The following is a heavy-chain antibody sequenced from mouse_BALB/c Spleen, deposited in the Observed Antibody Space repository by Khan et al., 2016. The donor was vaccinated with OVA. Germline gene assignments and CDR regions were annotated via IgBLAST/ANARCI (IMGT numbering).Heavy chain of an antibody. Sequence: EVQLQESGPSLVKPSQTLSLTCSVTGASITSVSWNWIRKFPGNNLEYMGYISYSGNPYYNPSLNSRISITRDTSKSQYSLQLNSVTTEDTATYYWACELRGFAYWGQGTLVTVSA. CDR2: ISYSGNP. V-gene: IGHV3-8*02. D-gene: IGHD1-1*01. CDR1: GASITSVS. J-gene: IGHJ3*01. CDR3: ACELRGFAY.